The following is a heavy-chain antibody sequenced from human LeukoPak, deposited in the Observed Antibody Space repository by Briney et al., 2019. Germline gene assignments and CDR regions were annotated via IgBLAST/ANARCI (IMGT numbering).Heavy chain of an antibody. Sequence: SETLSLTCTVSGGSISSYYWSWIRQPPGKGLEWIGYIYYSGSTNYNPSLMSRVTISVDTSKNQFSLKLSSVTAADTAVYYCARSRAPLAVADPDNWFDPWGQGTLVTVSS. J-gene: IGHJ5*02. CDR3: ARSRAPLAVADPDNWFDP. CDR2: IYYSGST. CDR1: GGSISSYY. V-gene: IGHV4-59*08. D-gene: IGHD6-19*01.